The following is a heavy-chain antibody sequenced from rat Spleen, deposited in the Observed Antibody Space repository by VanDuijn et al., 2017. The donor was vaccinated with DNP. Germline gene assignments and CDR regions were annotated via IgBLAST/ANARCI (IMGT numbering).Heavy chain of an antibody. D-gene: IGHD1-10*01. CDR3: ARVNNLLGWHFDF. Sequence: EVQLVESGGGLVQPGRSLKLSCAASGFTFSDYYMAWVRQAPTKGLEWVAYITYDGGSTYYRDSVKGRFTISRDNAKSTLYLQMNSLRSEDTATYYCARVNNLLGWHFDFWGPGTMVTVSS. CDR2: ITYDGGST. CDR1: GFTFSDYY. V-gene: IGHV5-20*01. J-gene: IGHJ1*01.